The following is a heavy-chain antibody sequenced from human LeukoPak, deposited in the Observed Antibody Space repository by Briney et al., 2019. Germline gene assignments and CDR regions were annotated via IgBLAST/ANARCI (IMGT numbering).Heavy chain of an antibody. CDR1: GFTFSDYY. CDR3: ARDRRSIIRSSYYGMDV. J-gene: IGHJ6*02. V-gene: IGHV3-33*08. Sequence: GGSLRLSCAASGFTFSDYYMSWIRQAPGKGLEWVAVIWYDGSNKYYADSVKGRFTISRDNSKNTLYLQMNSLRAEDTAVYYCARDRRSIIRSSYYGMDVWGQGTTVTVSS. D-gene: IGHD3-3*01. CDR2: IWYDGSNK.